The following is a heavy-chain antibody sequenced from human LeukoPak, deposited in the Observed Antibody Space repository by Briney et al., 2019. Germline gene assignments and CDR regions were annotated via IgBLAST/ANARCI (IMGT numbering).Heavy chain of an antibody. CDR3: VRDGGVSGYDLLDY. J-gene: IGHJ4*02. Sequence: PGGSLRLSCAASGFTFSSYWMSWVRQAPGKGLEWVANIIQDGSEKYYVDSVKGRFTISRDNAKNSLYLQMNSLRAEDTAVYYCVRDGGVSGYDLLDYWGQGTLVTVSS. CDR2: IIQDGSEK. D-gene: IGHD5-12*01. V-gene: IGHV3-7*01. CDR1: GFTFSSYW.